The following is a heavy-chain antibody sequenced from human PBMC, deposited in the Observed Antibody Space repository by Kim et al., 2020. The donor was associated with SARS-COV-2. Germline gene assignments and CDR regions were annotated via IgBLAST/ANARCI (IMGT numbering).Heavy chain of an antibody. V-gene: IGHV3-23*01. Sequence: GGSLRLSCAASGFTFDSSGMDWVRQGPGKGLEWVSTISGSGVSAYYADSVKGRFTISRDNSKNSVYLQMNSLRAEDTAVYYCAKGGGDSWGQGTLVTVSS. J-gene: IGHJ5*01. CDR1: GFTFDSSG. CDR3: AKGGGDS. D-gene: IGHD3-16*01. CDR2: ISGSGVSA.